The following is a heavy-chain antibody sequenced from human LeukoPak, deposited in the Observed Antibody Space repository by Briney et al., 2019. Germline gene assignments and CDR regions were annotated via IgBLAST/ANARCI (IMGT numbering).Heavy chain of an antibody. CDR1: GGSISTYY. Sequence: SETLSLTCAVSGGSISTYYWNWIRQPPGKGLEWIGYIYYGGTTNYNPSLKSRVTISVDTSNNQFSLKLSSVTAADTAVYYRARAREIDAFDIWGQGTMVTVSS. CDR2: IYYGGTT. CDR3: ARAREIDAFDI. D-gene: IGHD5-24*01. V-gene: IGHV4-59*01. J-gene: IGHJ3*02.